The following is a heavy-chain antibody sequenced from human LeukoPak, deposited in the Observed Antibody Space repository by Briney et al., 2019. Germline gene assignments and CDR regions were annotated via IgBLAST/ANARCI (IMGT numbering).Heavy chain of an antibody. Sequence: GGSLRLSCAASGFTFSSYGMHWVRQAPGKGLEWVAFVRYDGSNKYYADSVKGRFTISRDNSKNTLYLQMNSLRAEDTAVYYCARDYYDSSGYYYEDWFDPWGQGTLVTVSS. CDR1: GFTFSSYG. J-gene: IGHJ5*02. CDR2: VRYDGSNK. CDR3: ARDYYDSSGYYYEDWFDP. D-gene: IGHD3-22*01. V-gene: IGHV3-30*02.